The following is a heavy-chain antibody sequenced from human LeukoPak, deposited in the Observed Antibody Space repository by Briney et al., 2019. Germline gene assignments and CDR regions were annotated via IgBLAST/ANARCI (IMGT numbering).Heavy chain of an antibody. Sequence: SETLSLTCTVSGGSISSYYWSWIRQPPGKGLEWIGYIYYSGSTSYNPSLKSRVTISVDTSKNQFSLKLSSVTAADTAVYYCARADIVVPYGMDVWGQGTTVTVSS. D-gene: IGHD2-2*01. J-gene: IGHJ6*02. CDR3: ARADIVVPYGMDV. CDR2: IYYSGST. V-gene: IGHV4-59*01. CDR1: GGSISSYY.